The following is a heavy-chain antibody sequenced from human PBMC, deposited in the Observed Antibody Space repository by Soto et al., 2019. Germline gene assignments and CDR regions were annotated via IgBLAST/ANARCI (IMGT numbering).Heavy chain of an antibody. J-gene: IGHJ4*02. Sequence: WGSLRLSCAASGFTFSSYSMNWVRQAPGKGLEWVSSISSSSSYIYYADSVKGRFTISRDNAKNSLYLQMNSLRAEDTAVYYCARSDYDFWSGYYYWGQGTLVTVSS. CDR3: ARSDYDFWSGYYY. D-gene: IGHD3-3*01. V-gene: IGHV3-21*01. CDR2: ISSSSSYI. CDR1: GFTFSSYS.